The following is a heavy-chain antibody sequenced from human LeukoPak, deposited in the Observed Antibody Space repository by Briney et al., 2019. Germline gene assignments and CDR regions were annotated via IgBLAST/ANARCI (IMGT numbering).Heavy chain of an antibody. CDR2: IYSSGST. J-gene: IGHJ4*02. D-gene: IGHD1-26*01. V-gene: IGHV4-59*04. CDR1: GFTFSNAW. Sequence: GSLRLSCAASGFTFSNAWMSWVRQPPGKGLEWIGSIYSSGSTYYNASLQSRVTISIETSKNQISLRLNSVTAADTAMYYCAKSGGYGLIDYWGQGTLVTVSS. CDR3: AKSGGYGLIDY.